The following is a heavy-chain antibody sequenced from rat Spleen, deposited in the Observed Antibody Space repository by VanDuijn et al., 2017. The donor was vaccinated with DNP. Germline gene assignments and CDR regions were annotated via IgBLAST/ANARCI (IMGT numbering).Heavy chain of an antibody. D-gene: IGHD1-6*01. Sequence: EVQLQESGPGLVKPSQSLSLTCSVTDYSITSSYRWSWIRKFPGNKLEWMAYINSAGSTNYNPSLKSRISITRDTSKNQFFLQVNSVTTDDTATYYCTRGDILRSFDYWGQGVMVTVSS. CDR1: DYSITSSYR. J-gene: IGHJ2*01. V-gene: IGHV3-3*01. CDR3: TRGDILRSFDY. CDR2: INSAGST.